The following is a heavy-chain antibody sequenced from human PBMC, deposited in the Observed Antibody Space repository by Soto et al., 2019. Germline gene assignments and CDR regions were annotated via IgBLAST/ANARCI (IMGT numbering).Heavy chain of an antibody. CDR2: SNTGGNT. CDR3: ARRYGYSFDY. J-gene: IGHJ4*02. CDR1: GVSISSHY. D-gene: IGHD1-1*01. V-gene: IGHV4-4*08. Sequence: PSETLSLTCTVSGVSISSHYWSWIRQPPGKGLEWIGYSNTGGNTIYNPSLKSRITISVDTSKNQFSLKLSSVTAADTAVYYCARRYGYSFDYWGQGTLVTVSS.